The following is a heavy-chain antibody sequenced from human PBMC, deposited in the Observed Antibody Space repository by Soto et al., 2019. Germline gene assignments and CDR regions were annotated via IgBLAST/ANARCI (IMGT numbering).Heavy chain of an antibody. J-gene: IGHJ4*02. Sequence: QVQLVESGGGVVQPGRSLRLSCAASGFTFSSYGMHWVRQAPGKGLEWVAVIWYDGSNKYHADSVKGRFTISRDNSNNTLVLQLNSLRGEDTAVYYCARKVSPYRGGDCYVDRWGQGPLVTVSS. CDR1: GFTFSSYG. D-gene: IGHD2-21*02. V-gene: IGHV3-33*01. CDR2: IWYDGSNK. CDR3: ARKVSPYRGGDCYVDR.